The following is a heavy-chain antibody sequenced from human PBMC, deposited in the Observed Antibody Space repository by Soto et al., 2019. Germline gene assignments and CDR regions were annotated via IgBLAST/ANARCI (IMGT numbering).Heavy chain of an antibody. D-gene: IGHD6-19*01. Sequence: LQLQESGSGLVKPSQTLSLTCAVSGGSISSGGYSWSWIRQPPGKGLEWIGYIYHSGSTYYNPSLKRRVAISVDRSKNQFSLKLSSVTAADTAVYYCASLRSGWGIDYWGQGTLVTVSS. V-gene: IGHV4-30-2*01. CDR3: ASLRSGWGIDY. CDR1: GGSISSGGYS. CDR2: IYHSGST. J-gene: IGHJ4*02.